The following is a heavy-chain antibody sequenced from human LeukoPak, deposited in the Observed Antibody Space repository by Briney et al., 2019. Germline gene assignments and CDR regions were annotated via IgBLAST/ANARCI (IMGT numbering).Heavy chain of an antibody. J-gene: IGHJ5*02. CDR1: GYTFTSYG. CDR3: ARTPELAYCGGDCYSVWFDP. D-gene: IGHD2-21*02. CDR2: ISAYNGNT. Sequence: ASVKVSCKASGYTFTSYGISWVRQAPGQGLEWMGWISAYNGNTNYAQKLQGRVTITADKSTSTAYMELSSLRSEDTAVYYCARTPELAYCGGDCYSVWFDPWGQGTLVTVSS. V-gene: IGHV1-18*04.